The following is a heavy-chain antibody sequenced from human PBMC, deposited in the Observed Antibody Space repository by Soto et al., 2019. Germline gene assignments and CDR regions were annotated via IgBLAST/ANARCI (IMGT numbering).Heavy chain of an antibody. J-gene: IGHJ4*02. CDR1: GFDFSTYW. CDR2: ISGGGGT. D-gene: IGHD3-10*01. V-gene: IGHV3-74*02. Sequence: EVQLVESGGGLVQPGGSLRLSCTASGFDFSTYWMHWVRQAPGKGLVWVSRISGGGGTTYADSVEGRFTISRDNANNIVYLEMNRLTEEDTAMYYCIRASGVASTGEYFWGQGTLVTVS. CDR3: IRASGVASTGEYF.